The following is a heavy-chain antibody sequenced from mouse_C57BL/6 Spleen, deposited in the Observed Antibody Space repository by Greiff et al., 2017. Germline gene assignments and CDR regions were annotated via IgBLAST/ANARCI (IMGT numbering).Heavy chain of an antibody. J-gene: IGHJ4*01. CDR2: IYPGDGDT. V-gene: IGHV1-80*01. D-gene: IGHD1-1*01. CDR1: GYAFSSYW. CDR3: ARGSGEGDAMDY. Sequence: VKLQESGAELVKPGASVKISCKASGYAFSSYWMNWVKQRPGKGLEWIGQIYPGDGDTNYNGKFKGKATLTADKSSSTAYMQLSSLTSEDSAVYFCARGSGEGDAMDYWGQGTSVTVSS.